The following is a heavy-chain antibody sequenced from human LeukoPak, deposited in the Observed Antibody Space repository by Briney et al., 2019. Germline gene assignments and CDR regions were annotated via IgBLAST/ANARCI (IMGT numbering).Heavy chain of an antibody. J-gene: IGHJ3*02. CDR1: GFTFSSYA. Sequence: GGSLRLSCAASGFTFSSYAMHWVRQAPGKGLEYVSDMSSNGGSTYYVNSVKGRFTISRDNAKNTLYLQMDSLRAEDMAVYYSAIEGLASDNTSDAFDIWGQGTMVTVSS. CDR2: MSSNGGST. CDR3: AIEGLASDNTSDAFDI. V-gene: IGHV3-64*01. D-gene: IGHD1-1*01.